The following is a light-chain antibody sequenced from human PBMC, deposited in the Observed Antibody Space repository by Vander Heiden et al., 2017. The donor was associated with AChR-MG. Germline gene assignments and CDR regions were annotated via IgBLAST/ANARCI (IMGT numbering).Light chain of an antibody. CDR2: QDS. CDR3: QAWDSSTVL. V-gene: IGLV3-1*01. J-gene: IGLJ2*01. Sequence: SYDLTPPPPVSVSPGQTASITCSGDKLGDKYASWYQQKPGQSPVRVIYQDSKRPSGIPERFSGSNSGNTATLTISGTQAMDEADYYCQAWDSSTVLFGGGTKLTVL. CDR1: KLGDKY.